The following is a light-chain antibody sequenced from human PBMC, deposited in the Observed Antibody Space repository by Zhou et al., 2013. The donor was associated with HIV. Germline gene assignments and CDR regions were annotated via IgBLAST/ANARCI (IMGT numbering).Light chain of an antibody. V-gene: IGKV1-9*01. CDR2: DAS. Sequence: DIQMTQSPSFLSASVGDRVTITCRASQGISSYLAWYQQKPGKAPKLLIYDASNRATGIPARFSGSGSGTDFTLTISSLEPEDFAVYYCQQRSSWPPFTFGPGTKVDVK. J-gene: IGKJ3*01. CDR3: QQRSSWPPFT. CDR1: QGISSY.